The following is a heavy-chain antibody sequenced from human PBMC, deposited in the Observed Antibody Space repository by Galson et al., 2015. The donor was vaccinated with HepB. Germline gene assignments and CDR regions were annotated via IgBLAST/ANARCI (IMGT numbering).Heavy chain of an antibody. V-gene: IGHV4-39*02. D-gene: IGHD2-15*01. CDR2: VYPSGGP. J-gene: IGHJ3*01. Sequence: TPSLTCSVPAASLPSINYYWRRIRPPPGKRLEWTGPVYPSGGPHPNPSLKRPPPMSADTPRPFLSLRLRLSTPADTAMYYCATVYRNGLDIVVGIAGYEAFDVWGQGTMVIVSS. CDR1: AASLPSINYY. CDR3: ATVYRNGLDIVVGIAGYEAFDV.